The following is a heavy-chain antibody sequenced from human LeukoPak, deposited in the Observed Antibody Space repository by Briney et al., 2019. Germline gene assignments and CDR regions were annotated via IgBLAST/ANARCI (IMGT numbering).Heavy chain of an antibody. V-gene: IGHV4-34*01. J-gene: IGHJ6*03. D-gene: IGHD4-17*01. CDR2: INHSGST. Sequence: SETLSLTCAVYGGSFSGYYWSWIRQPPGKGLEWIGEINHSGSTNYNPSLKSRVTISVDTSKNQFSLKLSSVTAADTAVYYCARANYGDQKHYYMDVWGKGTTVTVSS. CDR3: ARANYGDQKHYYMDV. CDR1: GGSFSGYY.